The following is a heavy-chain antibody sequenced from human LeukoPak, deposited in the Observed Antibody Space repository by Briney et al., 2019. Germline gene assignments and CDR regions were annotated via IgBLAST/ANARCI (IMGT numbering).Heavy chain of an antibody. V-gene: IGHV4-30-2*01. Sequence: SQTLSLTCAVSGGSISSGGYSWSWIRQPPGKGLEWIGEINHSGSTSYNPSLKSRVTISEDTSKNQFSLNVNSVTAADTAIYYCARAYSPVSNGSHSLFDPWGQGTLVTVSS. J-gene: IGHJ5*02. D-gene: IGHD1-26*01. CDR3: ARAYSPVSNGSHSLFDP. CDR1: GGSISSGGYS. CDR2: INHSGST.